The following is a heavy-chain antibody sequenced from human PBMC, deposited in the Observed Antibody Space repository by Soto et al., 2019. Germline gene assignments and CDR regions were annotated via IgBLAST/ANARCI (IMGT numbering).Heavy chain of an antibody. V-gene: IGHV3-30-3*01. Sequence: QVQLVESGGGVVQPGRSLRLSCAASGFTFSSYAMHWVRQAPGKGLEWVAVISYDGSNKYYADSVKGRFTISRANSKNTLYLQMNSLRAEDTAVYYCATGLIIAVAARFDYWGQGTLVTVSS. CDR1: GFTFSSYA. J-gene: IGHJ4*02. D-gene: IGHD6-19*01. CDR2: ISYDGSNK. CDR3: ATGLIIAVAARFDY.